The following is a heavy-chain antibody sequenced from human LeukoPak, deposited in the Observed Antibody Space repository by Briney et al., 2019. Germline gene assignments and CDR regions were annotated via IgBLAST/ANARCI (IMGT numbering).Heavy chain of an antibody. D-gene: IGHD2-21*01. J-gene: IGHJ4*02. Sequence: PGESLKISCKSSGYSFTTYWIAWVRQMPGKGLEWMGIIYPGDSDTRYSPSFQGQVTISADKSISTAYLQWTSLKASDSAMCYCARVLIRGDEIDYWGQGTLVTVSS. CDR1: GYSFTTYW. CDR3: ARVLIRGDEIDY. V-gene: IGHV5-51*01. CDR2: IYPGDSDT.